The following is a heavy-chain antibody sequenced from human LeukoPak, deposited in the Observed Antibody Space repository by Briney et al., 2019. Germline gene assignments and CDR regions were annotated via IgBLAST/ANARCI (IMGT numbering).Heavy chain of an antibody. CDR3: ARASPGYGYLVDSGFFDY. J-gene: IGHJ4*02. Sequence: PSETLSLTCTVSGYSISSGYYWGWIRQPPGKGLEWIGSIYHSGSTYYNPSLKSRVTISVDTSKNQFSLKLSSVTAADTAVYYCARASPGYGYLVDSGFFDYWGQGTLVTVSS. V-gene: IGHV4-38-2*02. D-gene: IGHD5-18*01. CDR2: IYHSGST. CDR1: GYSISSGYY.